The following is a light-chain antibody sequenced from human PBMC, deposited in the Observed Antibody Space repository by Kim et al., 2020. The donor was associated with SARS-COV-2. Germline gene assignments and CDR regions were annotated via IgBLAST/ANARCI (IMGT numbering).Light chain of an antibody. Sequence: LSPGERANLSCRASHFVRNNYLAWYQQKPGQAPSLLIYGASNRATGFPDRFSGSGSGTDFTLTINRVEPEDFAVYYCQHYGTSPYSFGQGTKLEI. CDR2: GAS. CDR1: HFVRNNY. CDR3: QHYGTSPYS. V-gene: IGKV3-20*01. J-gene: IGKJ2*03.